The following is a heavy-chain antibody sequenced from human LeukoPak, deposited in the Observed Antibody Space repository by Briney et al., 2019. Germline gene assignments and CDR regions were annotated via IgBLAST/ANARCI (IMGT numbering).Heavy chain of an antibody. CDR3: ARDRACNYFDH. CDR1: GGTFSRHG. Sequence: PGRSLRLSCAPSGGTFSRHGMHWVRQAPGKGLEWVAIISNDGSRKYYAHSVEGRLTISRENSKNTLYLQMDSLRAEDTAVYHCARDRACNYFDHLGQGTMVTVSS. CDR2: ISNDGSRK. J-gene: IGHJ4*02. V-gene: IGHV3-30*03. D-gene: IGHD2-15*01.